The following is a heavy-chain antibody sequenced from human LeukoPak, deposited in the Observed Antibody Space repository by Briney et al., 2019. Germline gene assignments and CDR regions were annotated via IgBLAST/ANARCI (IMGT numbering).Heavy chain of an antibody. Sequence: GGSLRLSCAASGFTFSSYGMHWVRQAPGKGLEWVAVISYDGSNKYYADSVKGRFTISRDNSKNTLYLQMNSLGAEDTAVYYCAKAPSTVSLREYFQHWGQGTLVTVSS. CDR3: AKAPSTVSLREYFQH. D-gene: IGHD4-17*01. CDR2: ISYDGSNK. J-gene: IGHJ1*01. CDR1: GFTFSSYG. V-gene: IGHV3-30*18.